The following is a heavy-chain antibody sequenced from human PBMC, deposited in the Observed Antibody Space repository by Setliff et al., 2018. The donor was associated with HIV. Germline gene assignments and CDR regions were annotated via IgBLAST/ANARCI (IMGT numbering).Heavy chain of an antibody. Sequence: PSETLSLTCTVSGDSISSYYWSWIRQPAGKGLEWIGRIYTSGSTNYNPSLKSRVTMSVDTSKNQFTLKLSSVTAADTAVFYCARDRTGGTFDIWGQGTMVTVSS. CDR1: GDSISSYY. V-gene: IGHV4-4*07. CDR2: IYTSGST. D-gene: IGHD3-16*01. CDR3: ARDRTGGTFDI. J-gene: IGHJ3*02.